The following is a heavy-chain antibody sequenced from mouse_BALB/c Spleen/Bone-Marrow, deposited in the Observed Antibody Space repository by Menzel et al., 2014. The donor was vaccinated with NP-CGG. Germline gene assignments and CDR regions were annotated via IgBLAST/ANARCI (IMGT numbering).Heavy chain of an antibody. CDR2: IHYSGST. CDR1: GYSITSGYS. J-gene: IGHJ3*01. V-gene: IGHV3-1*02. Sequence: EVQLVESGPDLVKPSQSLSLTCTVTGYSITSGYSCHWIRQFPGNKLEWMGYIHYSGSTDYNPSLKSRISITRDTSKNQFFLQLNSVTTEDTATYYCAVEDRYEAWFAYWGQGTLVTVSA. CDR3: AVEDRYEAWFAY. D-gene: IGHD2-14*01.